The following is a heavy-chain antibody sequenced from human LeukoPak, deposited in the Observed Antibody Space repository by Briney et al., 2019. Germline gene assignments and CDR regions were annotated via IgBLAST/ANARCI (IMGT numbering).Heavy chain of an antibody. CDR1: GGSISSYY. Sequence: SETLSLTCTVSGGSISSYYWSWIRHPPGKGLEWIGYIYYSGSTNYNPSLKSRVTISIDTSKNQFSLQLSSVTATDTAMYYCARDTAAGILPWFDPWGQGTLVTVSS. D-gene: IGHD6-13*01. V-gene: IGHV4-59*01. CDR3: ARDTAAGILPWFDP. CDR2: IYYSGST. J-gene: IGHJ5*02.